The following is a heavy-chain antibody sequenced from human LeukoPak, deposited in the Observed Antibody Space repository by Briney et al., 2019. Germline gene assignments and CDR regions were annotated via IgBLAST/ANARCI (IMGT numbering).Heavy chain of an antibody. D-gene: IGHD3-3*01. Sequence: ASVKVSCKSSGYTFTSYGIRWVRQAPGQGLEWVGWISAYNGNTNYAQKLQGRVTMTTDTSTSTAYMELRSLRSDDTAVYYCARASITIFGVVKLYYYGMDVWGQGTTVTVSS. J-gene: IGHJ6*02. CDR3: ARASITIFGVVKLYYYGMDV. V-gene: IGHV1-18*01. CDR2: ISAYNGNT. CDR1: GYTFTSYG.